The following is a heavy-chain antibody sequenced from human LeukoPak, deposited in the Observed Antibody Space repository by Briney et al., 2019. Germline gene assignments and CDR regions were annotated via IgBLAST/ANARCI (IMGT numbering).Heavy chain of an antibody. V-gene: IGHV1-18*01. J-gene: IGHJ6*02. Sequence: ASVKVSCKASGYTFTSYGISWVRQTPGQGLEWMGWISAYNGNTNYAQKFQGRVTITRDTSASTAYMELSSLRSEDTAVYYCARADVDIVATLTDYYYYGMDVWGQGTTVTVSS. CDR2: ISAYNGNT. D-gene: IGHD5-12*01. CDR3: ARADVDIVATLTDYYYYGMDV. CDR1: GYTFTSYG.